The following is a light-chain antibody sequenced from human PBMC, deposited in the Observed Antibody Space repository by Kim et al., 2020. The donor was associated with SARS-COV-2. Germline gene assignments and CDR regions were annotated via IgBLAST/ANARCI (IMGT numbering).Light chain of an antibody. CDR3: CSYTNTNTWI. Sequence: GQLVTISCTGTSSDVGKYDRVSWYQQYPGKAPRLIIYQDNNRPSGVSNRFSGSKSGNTASLTISGLQAEDEADYYCCSYTNTNTWIFGGGTQLTVL. J-gene: IGLJ2*01. V-gene: IGLV2-14*02. CDR1: SSDVGKYDR. CDR2: QDN.